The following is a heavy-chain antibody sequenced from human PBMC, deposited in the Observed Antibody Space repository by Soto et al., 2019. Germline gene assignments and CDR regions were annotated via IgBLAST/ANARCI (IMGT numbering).Heavy chain of an antibody. D-gene: IGHD3-22*01. Sequence: GGSLILYCAASGFTFSSYPVSWVRPAPGKGPEWIASISGSDSTVYYADSVKGRFTISRDNAKNTLYLQMSSLRAEDTAVYFCAKVFYYYDSSGYYYFDYWGQGTLVTVSS. V-gene: IGHV3-23*01. CDR1: GFTFSSYP. CDR2: ISGSDSTV. J-gene: IGHJ4*02. CDR3: AKVFYYYDSSGYYYFDY.